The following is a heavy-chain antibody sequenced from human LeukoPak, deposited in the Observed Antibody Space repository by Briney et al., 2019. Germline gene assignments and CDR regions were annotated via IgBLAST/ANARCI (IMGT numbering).Heavy chain of an antibody. V-gene: IGHV3-30*02. J-gene: IGHJ4*02. CDR3: AKHSSGWSFDY. CDR2: IWYEGGNK. D-gene: IGHD6-13*01. CDR1: GFTFTSYG. Sequence: GGSLRLSCAASGFTFTSYGMHWVRQALGKGLEWVAFIWYEGGNKYYADSVKGRFTISRDNSKDTLYLQMNSLRAEDTAVYYCAKHSSGWSFDYWGQGTLVTVSS.